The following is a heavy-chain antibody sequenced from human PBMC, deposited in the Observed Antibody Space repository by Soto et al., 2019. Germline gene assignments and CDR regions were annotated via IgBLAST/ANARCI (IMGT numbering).Heavy chain of an antibody. Sequence: ETLSLTCTVSGGSISSYYWSWIRQPPGKGLEWIGYIYYSGSTYYNPSLKSRVTISVDTSKKQFSLKLSSVTAADTAVYYCAANPPYSGSYFEHWGQGTLVNVSS. J-gene: IGHJ4*02. CDR2: IYYSGST. CDR3: AANPPYSGSYFEH. D-gene: IGHD1-26*01. CDR1: GGSISSYY. V-gene: IGHV4-59*06.